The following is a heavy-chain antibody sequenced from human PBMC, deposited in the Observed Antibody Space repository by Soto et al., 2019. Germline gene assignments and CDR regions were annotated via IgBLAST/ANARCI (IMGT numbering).Heavy chain of an antibody. Sequence: EASVKVSCKASGYTFTSYDINWVRQATGQGLEWMGWMNPKSGNTGYAQQFQGRVTMTWKNSISTAYMELSSLRSEDTAVYYCARGLELRFYYYYMDVWGKGTTVTVSS. V-gene: IGHV1-8*01. CDR2: MNPKSGNT. CDR3: ARGLELRFYYYYMDV. J-gene: IGHJ6*03. D-gene: IGHD1-7*01. CDR1: GYTFTSYD.